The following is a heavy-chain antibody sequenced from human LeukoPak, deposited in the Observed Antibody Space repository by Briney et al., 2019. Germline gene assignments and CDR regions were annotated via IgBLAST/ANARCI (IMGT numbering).Heavy chain of an antibody. V-gene: IGHV5-51*01. D-gene: IGHD6-6*01. CDR1: GYSFTSYW. CDR3: ARRRYSSSSPYCYYYMDV. J-gene: IGHJ6*03. CDR2: IYPGDSDT. Sequence: GESLKISCKGSGYSFTSYWIGWVRQMPGKGLEWMGIIYPGDSDTRYSPSFQGQVTISADKSISTAYLQWSSLKASDTAMYYCARRRYSSSSPYCYYYMDVWGKGTTVTVSS.